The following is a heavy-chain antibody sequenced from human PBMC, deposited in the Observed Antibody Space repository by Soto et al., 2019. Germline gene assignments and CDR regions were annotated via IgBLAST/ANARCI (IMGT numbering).Heavy chain of an antibody. D-gene: IGHD2-15*01. CDR1: GGTFSSYA. CDR2: IIPIFGTA. CDR3: AREYCSGGSCYMFDY. V-gene: IGHV1-69*06. J-gene: IGHJ4*02. Sequence: ASVKVSCKASGGTFSSYAISWVRQAPGQGLEWMGGIIPIFGTANYAQKFQGRVTITADKSTSTAYMELSSLRSEDTAVYYCAREYCSGGSCYMFDYWGQGTLVTVSS.